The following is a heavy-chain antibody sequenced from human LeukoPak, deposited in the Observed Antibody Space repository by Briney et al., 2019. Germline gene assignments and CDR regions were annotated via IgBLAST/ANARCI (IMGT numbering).Heavy chain of an antibody. CDR3: ARWLGYCSSTSCSYFDY. D-gene: IGHD2-2*01. J-gene: IGHJ4*02. Sequence: TLSLTCTVSGGSISSGGYYWSWIRQHPGKGLEWIGYIYYSGSTYYNPSLKSRVTISVDTSKNQFSLKLSSVTAADTAVYYCARWLGYCSSTSCSYFDYWGQGTLVTVSS. V-gene: IGHV4-31*03. CDR2: IYYSGST. CDR1: GGSISSGGYY.